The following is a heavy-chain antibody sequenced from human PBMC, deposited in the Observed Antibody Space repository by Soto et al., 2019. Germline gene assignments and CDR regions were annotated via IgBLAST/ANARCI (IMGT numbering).Heavy chain of an antibody. V-gene: IGHV4-39*01. Sequence: SETLSLTCTVSGGSIISSSYYWGWIRQPPGKGLEWIGSIYYSGSTYYNPSLKSRVTISVDTSKNQFSLKLSSVTAADTAVYYCARHEPSPPYYDSSGSTFDYWGQGTLVTVSS. J-gene: IGHJ4*02. CDR2: IYYSGST. D-gene: IGHD3-22*01. CDR1: GGSIISSSYY. CDR3: ARHEPSPPYYDSSGSTFDY.